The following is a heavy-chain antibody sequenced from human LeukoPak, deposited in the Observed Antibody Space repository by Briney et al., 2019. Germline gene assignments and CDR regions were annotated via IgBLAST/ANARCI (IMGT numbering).Heavy chain of an antibody. CDR3: ARDGQYYYDSSGYIGAFDI. Sequence: SETLSLTCTVSGDSITSGSYYWGWIRQPPGRGLEWIGSIYYSGNTYYNPSLKSRVTISVDTSNNEFSLRLTSVTAADTAVYYCARDGQYYYDSSGYIGAFDIWGQGTMVTVSS. V-gene: IGHV4-39*07. J-gene: IGHJ3*02. CDR2: IYYSGNT. D-gene: IGHD3-22*01. CDR1: GDSITSGSYY.